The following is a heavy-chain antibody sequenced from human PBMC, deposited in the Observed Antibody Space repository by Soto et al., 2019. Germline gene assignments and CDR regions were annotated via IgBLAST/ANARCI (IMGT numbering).Heavy chain of an antibody. CDR1: GGTFSSYA. CDR2: IIPIFGTA. D-gene: IGHD5-12*01. Sequence: QVQLVQSGAEVKKPGSSVKVSCKASGGTFSSYAISWVRQAPGQGLEWMGGIIPIFGTANYAQKFQGRVTSTADDSTSTAYMDMSSLRYTATAVYYCARLVDGYNTGKCFDYWGQGTLVTVSS. CDR3: ARLVDGYNTGKCFDY. V-gene: IGHV1-69*12. J-gene: IGHJ4*02.